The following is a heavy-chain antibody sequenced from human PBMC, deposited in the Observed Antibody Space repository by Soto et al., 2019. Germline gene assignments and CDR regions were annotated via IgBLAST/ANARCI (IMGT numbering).Heavy chain of an antibody. D-gene: IGHD5-18*01. CDR1: GGSINGNSYY. J-gene: IGHJ6*02. CDR3: ARYWHSYSSNYFRGMDV. CDR2: IYYSGST. Sequence: SETLSLTCTDSGGSINGNSYYWAWIRHPPGKGLEWIGNIYYSGSTYYNPSLKSRVTISVDTSKNQFSLKLSSVTAADTAVYYCARYWHSYSSNYFRGMDVWGQGTTVTVSS. V-gene: IGHV4-39*01.